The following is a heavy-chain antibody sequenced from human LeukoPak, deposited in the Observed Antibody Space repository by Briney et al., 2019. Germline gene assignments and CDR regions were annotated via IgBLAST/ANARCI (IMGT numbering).Heavy chain of an antibody. D-gene: IGHD2-2*01. V-gene: IGHV1-69*05. CDR1: GGTLSSYA. Sequence: ASVKVSCKASGGTLSSYAISWVRQAPGQGLEWMGGIIPIFGTANYAQKVQGRVTMTTDTSTSTAYMELRSLRSDDTAVYYCAREFPYCSSTSCYPRNWFDPWGQGTLVTVSS. J-gene: IGHJ5*02. CDR2: IIPIFGTA. CDR3: AREFPYCSSTSCYPRNWFDP.